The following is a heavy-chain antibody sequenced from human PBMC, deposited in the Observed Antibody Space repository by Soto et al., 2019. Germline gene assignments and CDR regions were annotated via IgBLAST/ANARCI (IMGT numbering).Heavy chain of an antibody. CDR3: ARDWSGSLAGTLDY. CDR2: ISYDGSNK. CDR1: GFTFSNYA. D-gene: IGHD6-19*01. V-gene: IGHV3-30-3*01. J-gene: IGHJ4*02. Sequence: QVQLVESGGGVVHPGRSLRLSCAASGFTFSNYAMHWVRQAPGKGLEWVAFISYDGSNKFYADSVKGRFTISRDNSKNTLYVQINSLRVEDTALYYCARDWSGSLAGTLDYWGQGTPVTVSS.